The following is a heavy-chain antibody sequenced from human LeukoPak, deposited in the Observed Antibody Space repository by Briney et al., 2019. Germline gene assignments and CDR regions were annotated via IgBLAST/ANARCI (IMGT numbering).Heavy chain of an antibody. Sequence: PSETLSLTCAVSGYSISSGYYWGWIRQPPGKGLEWIGSIYQSGSTYNNPSLKSRVTISVDTSKNQFSLKLSSVTAADTAVYYCAGVRPIVAPGGIFDYWGQGTLVTVSS. CDR1: GYSISSGYY. CDR3: AGVRPIVAPGGIFDY. CDR2: IYQSGST. J-gene: IGHJ4*02. V-gene: IGHV4-38-2*01. D-gene: IGHD5-12*01.